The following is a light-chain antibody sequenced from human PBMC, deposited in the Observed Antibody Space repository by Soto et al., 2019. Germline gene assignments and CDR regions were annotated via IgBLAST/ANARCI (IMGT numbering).Light chain of an antibody. Sequence: DIHMTHSPSSLSSSVAYIIIITCRASQSVSSYLNWYQQKPGRAPKLLIYDASNLEAGVPSRFRGSGSGTDFTFTISRLQTEDIATYYCQQYENLPTFGQGTRLEI. V-gene: IGKV1-33*01. CDR3: QQYENLPT. CDR1: QSVSSY. J-gene: IGKJ5*01. CDR2: DAS.